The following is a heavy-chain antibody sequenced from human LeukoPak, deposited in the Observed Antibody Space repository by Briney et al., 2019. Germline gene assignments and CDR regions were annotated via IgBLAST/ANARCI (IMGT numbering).Heavy chain of an antibody. D-gene: IGHD6-19*01. CDR1: GCTFTSYD. V-gene: IGHV1-8*01. J-gene: IGHJ4*02. Sequence: ASVKVSCKASGCTFTSYDINWVRQATGQGLEWMGWMNPNSGNTGYAQKFQGRVTMTRNTSISTAYMELSSLRSGDTAVYYCARGEQWLETPSFDYWGQGTLVTVSS. CDR3: ARGEQWLETPSFDY. CDR2: MNPNSGNT.